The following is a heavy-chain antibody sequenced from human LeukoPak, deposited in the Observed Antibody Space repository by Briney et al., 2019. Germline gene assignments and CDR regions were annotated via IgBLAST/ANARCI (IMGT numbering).Heavy chain of an antibody. J-gene: IGHJ4*02. CDR1: GGSFSGYY. V-gene: IGHV4-34*01. CDR3: ASLAAAGTYY. D-gene: IGHD6-13*01. CDR2: INHSGTT. Sequence: PSETLSLTCAVYGGSFSGYYWSWIRQPPGKGLEWIGEINHSGTTNYNPSLKRRVTISVDTSKNQFSLKLSSVAASDTAVYYCASLAAAGTYYWGQGTLVTVSS.